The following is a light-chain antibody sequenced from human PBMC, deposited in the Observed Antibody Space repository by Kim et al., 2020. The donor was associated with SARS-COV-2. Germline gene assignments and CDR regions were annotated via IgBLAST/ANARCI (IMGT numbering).Light chain of an antibody. CDR2: AAS. Sequence: DIQMIQSPSSLSASVGDRVTITCRASQGINNSLAWYQQKPGKAPKPLIYAASGVQRGVPSKFSGSGSGTDFTLTVSSLQPEDVATYYCQQYDNAPLTFGGGTKVDIK. CDR3: QQYDNAPLT. V-gene: IGKV1-16*02. CDR1: QGINNS. J-gene: IGKJ4*02.